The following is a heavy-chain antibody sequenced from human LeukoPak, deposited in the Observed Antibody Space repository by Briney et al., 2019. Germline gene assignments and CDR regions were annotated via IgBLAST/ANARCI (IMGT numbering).Heavy chain of an antibody. CDR2: IYSDGGRT. CDR3: AKAAAAFDI. CDR1: GFTFSSYW. J-gene: IGHJ3*02. V-gene: IGHV3-74*01. Sequence: GGSLRLSCAASGFTFSSYWMHWVRQAPGKGLVWVSRIYSDGGRTDYADSVKGRFTISGENAKNTLYLQMNSLRDEDTAVYYCAKAAAAFDIWGQGTMVTVSS.